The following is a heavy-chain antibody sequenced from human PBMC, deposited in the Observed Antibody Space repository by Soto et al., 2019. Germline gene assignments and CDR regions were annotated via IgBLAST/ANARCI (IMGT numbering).Heavy chain of an antibody. CDR3: GRCSSTSCHLGSDY. D-gene: IGHD2-2*01. J-gene: IGHJ4*02. CDR2: ISYDGSNK. Sequence: ESGGGVVQPGRSLRLSCAASGFTFSSYAMNCVRQAPGKGLEWVALISYDGSNKYYADSVKGRFTISRDSSKNTLYLQMNSLRDADTAFYYCGRCSSTSCHLGSDYWGQGTLVTVSS. V-gene: IGHV3-30-3*01. CDR1: GFTFSSYA.